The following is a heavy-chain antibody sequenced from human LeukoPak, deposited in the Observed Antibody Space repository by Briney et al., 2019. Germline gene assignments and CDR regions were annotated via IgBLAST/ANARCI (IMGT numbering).Heavy chain of an antibody. Sequence: PGGSLRLSCAASGFTFSSYAMHWVRQAPGKGLEWVAVISYDGSNKYYADYVKGRFTISRDNSKNTLYLQMNSLRAEDTAVYYCARDQLNCSGGSCRNWFDPWGQGTLVTVSS. J-gene: IGHJ5*02. CDR3: ARDQLNCSGGSCRNWFDP. D-gene: IGHD2-15*01. CDR2: ISYDGSNK. V-gene: IGHV3-30-3*01. CDR1: GFTFSSYA.